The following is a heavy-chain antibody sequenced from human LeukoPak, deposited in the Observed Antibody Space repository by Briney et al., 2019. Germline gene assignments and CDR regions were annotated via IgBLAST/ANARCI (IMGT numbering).Heavy chain of an antibody. CDR2: ISGSGGST. J-gene: IGHJ4*02. V-gene: IGHV3-23*01. CDR3: ANLGTPIWYYDILTGYYEGEDY. D-gene: IGHD3-9*01. Sequence: PGGSLRLSCAASGFTFSSYAMSWVRQAPGKGLEWVSTISGSGGSTYYADSVKGRFTISRDNSKNTLYLQMNSLRAEDTAVYYCANLGTPIWYYDILTGYYEGEDYWGQGTLVTVSS. CDR1: GFTFSSYA.